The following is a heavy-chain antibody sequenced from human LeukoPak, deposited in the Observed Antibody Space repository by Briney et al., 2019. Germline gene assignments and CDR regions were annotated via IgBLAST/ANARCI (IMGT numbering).Heavy chain of an antibody. CDR1: GFTFSSYA. V-gene: IGHV3-30*01. CDR2: ISYDGSNK. D-gene: IGHD3-16*02. Sequence: GGSLRLSCAASGFTFSSYAMHWVRQAPGKGLEWVAVISYDGSNKYYADSVKGRFTISRDNSKNTLYLQMNSLRAEDTAVYYCAKELYDYVWGSYRYNYYYGMDVWGQGTTVTVSS. CDR3: AKELYDYVWGSYRYNYYYGMDV. J-gene: IGHJ6*02.